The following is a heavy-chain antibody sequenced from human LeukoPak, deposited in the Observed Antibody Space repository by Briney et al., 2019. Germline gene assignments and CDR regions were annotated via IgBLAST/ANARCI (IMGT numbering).Heavy chain of an antibody. Sequence: ESSETLSLTCTVSGGSISSYYWSWIRQPPGKGLEWIGYIYYSGSTNCNPSLKSRVTISVDTSKNQFSLKLSSVTAADTAVYYCALTGYDNWFDPWGQGTLVTVSS. D-gene: IGHD3-9*01. CDR1: GGSISSYY. CDR3: ALTGYDNWFDP. J-gene: IGHJ5*02. CDR2: IYYSGST. V-gene: IGHV4-59*01.